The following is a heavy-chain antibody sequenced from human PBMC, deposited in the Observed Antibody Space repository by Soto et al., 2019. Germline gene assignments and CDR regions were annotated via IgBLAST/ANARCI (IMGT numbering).Heavy chain of an antibody. J-gene: IGHJ4*02. V-gene: IGHV3-23*01. Sequence: GGSLRLSCAASGFTFSSYAMSWVRQAPGKGLEWVSIISDSGDNIYYADSVKGRLTITRDNSKNTLYLQMSSLRSEDTAVYYCARDLAIDSDFCGQGTLVTVSS. CDR3: ARDLAIDSDF. CDR1: GFTFSSYA. CDR2: ISDSGDNI. D-gene: IGHD2-2*03.